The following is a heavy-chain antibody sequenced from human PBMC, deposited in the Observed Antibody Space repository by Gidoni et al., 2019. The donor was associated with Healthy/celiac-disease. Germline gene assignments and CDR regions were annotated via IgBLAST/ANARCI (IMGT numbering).Heavy chain of an antibody. CDR1: GFTFDDYA. Sequence: EVQLVESGGGLVQPGRSLRLSCAASGFTFDDYALHWVRQAPGKGLGWVSGISWNSGSIGYADSVKGRFTISRDNAKNSLYLQMNSLRAEDTALDYCAKDRGWLQWGGFDYWGQGTLVTVSS. V-gene: IGHV3-9*01. CDR3: AKDRGWLQWGGFDY. CDR2: ISWNSGSI. D-gene: IGHD5-12*01. J-gene: IGHJ4*02.